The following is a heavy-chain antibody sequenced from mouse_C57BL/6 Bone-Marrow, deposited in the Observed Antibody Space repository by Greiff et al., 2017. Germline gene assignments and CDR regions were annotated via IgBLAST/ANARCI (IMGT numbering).Heavy chain of an antibody. J-gene: IGHJ1*03. Sequence: VQLQQSGPELVKPGASVKISCKASGYSFTGYYMNWVKQSPEKSLEWIGEINPSTGGTTYNQKFKAKATLTVDKSSSTAYMQLQSLTSEDSAVYYCARRRDWYVDVWGTGTTVTVSS. CDR3: ARRRDWYVDV. V-gene: IGHV1-42*01. CDR1: GYSFTGYY. CDR2: INPSTGGT.